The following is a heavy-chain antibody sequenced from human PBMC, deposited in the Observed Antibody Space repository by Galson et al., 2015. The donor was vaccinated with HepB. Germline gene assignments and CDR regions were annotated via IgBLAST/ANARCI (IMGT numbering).Heavy chain of an antibody. CDR1: GFTVSSNY. J-gene: IGHJ4*02. D-gene: IGHD2-15*01. V-gene: IGHV3-53*01. CDR3: ARDGFGCSGGSCYRYFFDY. Sequence: SLRLSCAASGFTVSSNYMTWVRQAPGKGLEWVSVIYSGGNTYYADSVKGRFTISRDNSKNTLYLQMNSLRAEDTAVYYCARDGFGCSGGSCYRYFFDYWGQGTLVTVAS. CDR2: IYSGGNT.